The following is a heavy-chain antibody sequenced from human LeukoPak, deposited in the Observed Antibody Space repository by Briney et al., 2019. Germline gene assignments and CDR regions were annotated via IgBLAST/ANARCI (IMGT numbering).Heavy chain of an antibody. V-gene: IGHV3-30-3*01. CDR3: ARDRGYSYGYDAFDI. Sequence: GRSLRLSCAASGFTFRTYAIHWVRQAPGKGLEWVAVMSYDGSNKYYADSVKGRFTISRDNSKNTLYLQMNSLRAEDTAVYYCARDRGYSYGYDAFDIWGQGTMVTVSS. CDR1: GFTFRTYA. J-gene: IGHJ3*02. D-gene: IGHD5-18*01. CDR2: MSYDGSNK.